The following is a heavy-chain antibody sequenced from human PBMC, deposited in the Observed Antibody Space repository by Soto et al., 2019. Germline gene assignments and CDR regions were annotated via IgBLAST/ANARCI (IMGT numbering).Heavy chain of an antibody. CDR1: GGSFSDYF. CDR3: ARDLWVEPELYYYGMDV. J-gene: IGHJ6*02. V-gene: IGHV4-34*01. CDR2: LNHTGST. Sequence: SETLSLTCVVYGGSFSDYFWSWIRQPPGKGLEWIGELNHTGSTNYNPSLKSQVTISVDTSKNQFSLKLNSVTAADTAVYYCARDLWVEPELYYYGMDVWGQGTTVTVSS. D-gene: IGHD1-1*01.